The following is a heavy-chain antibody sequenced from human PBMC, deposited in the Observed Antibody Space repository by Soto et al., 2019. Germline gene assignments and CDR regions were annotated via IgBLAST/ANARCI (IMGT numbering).Heavy chain of an antibody. CDR3: ARIYRPELGVYYFDF. CDR1: GFSLSNANVG. Sequence: GSGPTLVNPTETLTLTCTVSGFSLSNANVGVTWIRQPPGKALEWLAHIFSDDEKSSNPSLKRKVTISKDTSESQVVLTMTNMDPVDTATYYCARIYRPELGVYYFDFWGQGALVTVSS. V-gene: IGHV2-26*01. CDR2: IFSDDEK. J-gene: IGHJ4*02. D-gene: IGHD3-10*01.